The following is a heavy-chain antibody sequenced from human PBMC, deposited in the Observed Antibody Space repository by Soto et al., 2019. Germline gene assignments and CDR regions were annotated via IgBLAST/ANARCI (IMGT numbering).Heavy chain of an antibody. V-gene: IGHV1-18*04. CDR1: GDTLTTFD. J-gene: IGHJ6*03. D-gene: IGHD3-10*01. Sequence: QVQLVQSGAEVRRPGASVKVSCKASGDTLTTFDISWVRQAPGQGPEWMTWITTHNGNTNFAQKFRGRVTLPADPSVATAFMKIRTLRSDDTCVYFWARFNITSSGDNYFYYMTVWCQGTALTFPS. CDR2: ITTHNGNT. CDR3: ARFNITSSGDNYFYYMTV.